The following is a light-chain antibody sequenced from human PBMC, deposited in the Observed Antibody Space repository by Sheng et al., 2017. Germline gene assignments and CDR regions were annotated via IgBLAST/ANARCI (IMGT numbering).Light chain of an antibody. CDR1: QDISNY. CDR2: DAS. Sequence: DIQMTQSPSSLSASVGDRVTITCRASQDISNYLAWYQQKPGKVPKVLIYDASTLQSGVPFRFSGSGSGTDFTLTISSLQPEDVATYYCQKYNGGPQTFGQGTKVEIK. J-gene: IGKJ1*01. CDR3: QKYNGGPQT. V-gene: IGKV1-27*01.